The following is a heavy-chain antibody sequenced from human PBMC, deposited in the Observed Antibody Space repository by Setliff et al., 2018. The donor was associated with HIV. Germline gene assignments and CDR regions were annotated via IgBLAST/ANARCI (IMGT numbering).Heavy chain of an antibody. CDR1: AFSFNNYY. CDR2: INSDGTEK. CDR3: VRGSGYYYFDN. V-gene: IGHV3-7*01. Sequence: GGSLRLSCIASAFSFNNYYMTWVRQAPGKGLEWVANINSDGTEKNYADSVRGRFTISRDNSKNSVYLQMNGLRVEDTAVYYCVRGSGYYYFDNWGQGALVTVSS. J-gene: IGHJ4*02. D-gene: IGHD3-22*01.